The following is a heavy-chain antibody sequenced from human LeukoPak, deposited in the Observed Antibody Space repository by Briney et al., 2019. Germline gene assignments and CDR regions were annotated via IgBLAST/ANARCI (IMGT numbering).Heavy chain of an antibody. Sequence: GGSLRLSCAASGFTFSSYGMNWVRQAPGKGLEWDSSISSCTTYISYADSVNGQFTISRYNAKNSLFLQMNSLRAEDTAVYDSAKRPYYYDSSGRELSYFDYWGQGTLVTVSS. J-gene: IGHJ4*02. CDR1: GFTFSSYG. V-gene: IGHV3-21*01. CDR2: ISSCTTYI. CDR3: AKRPYYYDSSGRELSYFDY. D-gene: IGHD3-22*01.